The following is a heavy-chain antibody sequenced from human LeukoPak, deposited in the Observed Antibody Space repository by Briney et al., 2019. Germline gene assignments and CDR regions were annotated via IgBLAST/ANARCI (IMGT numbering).Heavy chain of an antibody. CDR2: ISGSDGST. J-gene: IGHJ5*01. CDR1: GFTFSSYA. D-gene: IGHD6-13*01. CDR3: AKRGSSSWYWFDS. Sequence: GGSLRLSCAASGFTFSSYAMNWVRQALGKGLEWVSGISGSDGSTNYADSVKGRFSISRDNSKNTLYLQMSSLRAEDTAVYYCAKRGSSSWYWFDSWGQGTLVTVSS. V-gene: IGHV3-23*01.